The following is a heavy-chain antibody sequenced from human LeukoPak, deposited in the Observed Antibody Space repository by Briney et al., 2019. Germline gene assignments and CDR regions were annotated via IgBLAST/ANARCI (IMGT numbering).Heavy chain of an antibody. CDR2: ISSSSSTI. J-gene: IGHJ3*02. D-gene: IGHD2-2*01. Sequence: GGSLRLSCAASGFTFSSYTMNWVRQPPGKGLEWVSYISSSSSTIYYAYSVKRRFNISRDNAKNSLYLQMNSLRAEDTAVYYCARSCSSTSSYVSRAFDIWGQGTMVTVSS. V-gene: IGHV3-48*04. CDR3: ARSCSSTSSYVSRAFDI. CDR1: GFTFSSYT.